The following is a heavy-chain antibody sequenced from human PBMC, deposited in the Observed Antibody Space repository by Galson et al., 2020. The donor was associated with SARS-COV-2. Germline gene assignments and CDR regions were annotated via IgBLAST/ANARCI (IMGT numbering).Heavy chain of an antibody. CDR1: GFTFSSYS. V-gene: IGHV3-21*01. CDR3: AREDPMIDAFDI. Sequence: GESLKISCAASGFTFSSYSMNWVRQAPGKGLEWVSSISSSSSYIYYADSVKGRFTISRDNSKNTLYLQMNSLRAEDTAVYYCAREDPMIDAFDIWGQGTMVTVSS. J-gene: IGHJ3*02. D-gene: IGHD3-22*01. CDR2: ISSSSSYI.